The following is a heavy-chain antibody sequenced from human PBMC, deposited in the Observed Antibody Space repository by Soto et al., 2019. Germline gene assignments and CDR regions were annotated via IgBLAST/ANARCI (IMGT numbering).Heavy chain of an antibody. D-gene: IGHD3-10*01. CDR3: ARGVGFGYYYYHMDL. Sequence: LSLTCTVSGDSVTSVSDYWSWIRQPPGKGLEWIGYIYYSGSADYNPSLGSRVTISIDTSKNQFSLKLTSVTAADTAVYYCARGVGFGYYYYHMDLWGQGTTVTVS. J-gene: IGHJ6*02. CDR2: IYYSGSA. V-gene: IGHV4-61*01. CDR1: GDSVTSVSDY.